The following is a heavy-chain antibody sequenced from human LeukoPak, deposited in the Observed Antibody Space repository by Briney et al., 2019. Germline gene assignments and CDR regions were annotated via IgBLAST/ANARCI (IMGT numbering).Heavy chain of an antibody. CDR2: ISYDGSNK. V-gene: IGHV3-30-3*01. D-gene: IGHD1-26*01. CDR3: ARDIGGSYYD. J-gene: IGHJ4*02. Sequence: PGGSLRLSCAGSGFTFSSYAMHWVRQAPGKGLEWVAVISYDGSNKYYADSVKGRFTISRDNSKNTLYLQMNSLRAEDTAVYYCARDIGGSYYDWGQGTLVTVSS. CDR1: GFTFSSYA.